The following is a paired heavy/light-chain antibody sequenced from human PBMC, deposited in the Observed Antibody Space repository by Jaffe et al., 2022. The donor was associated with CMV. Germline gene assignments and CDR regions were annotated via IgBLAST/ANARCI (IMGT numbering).Light chain of an antibody. Sequence: SYELTQAPSVSVSPGQTARITCSGDALRKQYVYWYQQKPGQAPVLVIYKDSERSSGIPGRFSGSRSGTKVTLTISGVQAQDEADYYCQSADTSGVSNWVFGGGTKLTVL. V-gene: IGLV3-25*03. CDR3: QSADTSGVSNWV. CDR1: ALRKQY. CDR2: KDS. J-gene: IGLJ3*02.
Heavy chain of an antibody. CDR3: ARVYSYYYGMDV. V-gene: IGHV3-9*01. D-gene: IGHD5-12*01. CDR1: GFNFDDYA. Sequence: EVQLVESGGDLIQPGRSLRLTCTASGFNFDDYAMHWVRQAPGKGLEWVAGINWNSGSTDYADSVKGRFTISRDNAKNSLYLQMNSLRPEDTALYYCARVYSYYYGMDVWGQGTTVTVSS. J-gene: IGHJ6*02. CDR2: INWNSGST.